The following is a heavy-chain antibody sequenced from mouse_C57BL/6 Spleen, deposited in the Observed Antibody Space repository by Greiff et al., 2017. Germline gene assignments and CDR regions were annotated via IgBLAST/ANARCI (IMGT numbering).Heavy chain of an antibody. Sequence: EVQLQQSGPGLVKPSQSLSLTCSVTGYSITSGYYWNWIRQFPGNKLEWMGYISYDGSNNYNPSLKNRISITRDTSTNQFFLKLNSVTTEDTATYYCARDRDGYYVDYAMDYWGQGTSVTVSS. CDR3: ARDRDGYYVDYAMDY. J-gene: IGHJ4*01. CDR1: GYSITSGYY. CDR2: ISYDGSN. D-gene: IGHD2-3*01. V-gene: IGHV3-6*01.